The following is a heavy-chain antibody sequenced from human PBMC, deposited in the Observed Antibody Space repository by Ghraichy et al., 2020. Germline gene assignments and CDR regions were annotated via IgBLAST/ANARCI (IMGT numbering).Heavy chain of an antibody. CDR3: AGGHPIVVVPAAGREYYMDV. J-gene: IGHJ6*03. CDR2: IYYSGST. V-gene: IGHV4-59*08. CDR1: GGSISSYY. Sequence: SQTLSLTCTVSGGSISSYYWSWIRQPPGKGLEWIGYIYYSGSTNYNPSLKSRVTISVDTSKNQFSLKLSSVTAADTAVYYCAGGHPIVVVPAAGREYYMDVWGKGTTVTVSS. D-gene: IGHD2-2*01.